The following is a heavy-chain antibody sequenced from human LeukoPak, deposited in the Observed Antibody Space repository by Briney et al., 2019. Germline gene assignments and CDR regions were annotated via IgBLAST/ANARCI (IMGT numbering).Heavy chain of an antibody. D-gene: IGHD3-22*01. CDR2: IKQDGSEK. Sequence: PGGSLRLSCAASGFTFSRYWMSWVRQAPGKGLEWVASIKQDGSEKYYVDSVMGRFTISRDNAKNSLHLQMSSVRAEDTAVYYCARVDNSGSIPDYWGQGTLVIVSS. CDR3: ARVDNSGSIPDY. J-gene: IGHJ4*02. V-gene: IGHV3-7*01. CDR1: GFTFSRYW.